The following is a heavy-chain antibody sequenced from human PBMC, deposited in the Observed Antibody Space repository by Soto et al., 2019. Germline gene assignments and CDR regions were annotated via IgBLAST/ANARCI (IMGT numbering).Heavy chain of an antibody. V-gene: IGHV3-15*07. CDR2: IKRKIDGVAT. Sequence: EVQLVESGGGLVKPWGSLRLSCAASGFSFSNAWMNWVRQAPGKGLEWVGRIKRKIDGVATDYAAPVKGRFTVLRDDSKSALYLQMNCLKGDDTAVYYCTTGSVEGVWCQGTTVTVS. CDR3: TTGSVEGV. CDR1: GFSFSNAW. J-gene: IGHJ6*02. D-gene: IGHD2-15*01.